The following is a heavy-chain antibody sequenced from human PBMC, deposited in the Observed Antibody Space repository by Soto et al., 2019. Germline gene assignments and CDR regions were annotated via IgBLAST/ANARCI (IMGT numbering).Heavy chain of an antibody. D-gene: IGHD3-22*01. CDR1: GFTFSSYA. V-gene: IGHV3-23*01. CDR3: AKDPDEYYDSSGYYAFDI. J-gene: IGHJ3*02. CDR2: ISGSGGST. Sequence: GGSLRLSCAASGFTFSSYAMSWVRQAPGKGLEWVSAISGSGGSTYYADSVKGRFTISRDNSKNTLYLQMNSLRAEDTAVYYCAKDPDEYYDSSGYYAFDIWGQGTMVTVSS.